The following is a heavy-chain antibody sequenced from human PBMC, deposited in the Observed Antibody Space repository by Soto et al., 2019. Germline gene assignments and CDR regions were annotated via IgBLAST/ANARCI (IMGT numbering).Heavy chain of an antibody. V-gene: IGHV3-66*01. D-gene: IGHD2-2*01. J-gene: IGHJ4*02. CDR3: AREIVVARGASYFDY. Sequence: PGGSLRLSCAVTGFTVSRNYINWVRQAPGKGLEWVPVIYSGGDTYYADSVKGRFTISRDNSKNTVYLQMNSLRAEDTAVYYCAREIVVARGASYFDYWGPGTLVTVSS. CDR2: IYSGGDT. CDR1: GFTVSRNY.